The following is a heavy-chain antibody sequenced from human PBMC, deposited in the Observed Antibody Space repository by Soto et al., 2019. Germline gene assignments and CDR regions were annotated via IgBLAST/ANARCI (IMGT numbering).Heavy chain of an antibody. J-gene: IGHJ5*02. V-gene: IGHV4-31*03. CDR1: GGSISSGGYY. D-gene: IGHD2-15*01. CDR2: IYYSGST. CDR3: ARDSVVAAGFDP. Sequence: SETLSLTCTASGGSISSGGYYWSWIRQHPGKGLEWIGYIYYSGSTYYNPSLKSRVTISVDTSKNQFSLKLSSVTAADTAVYYCARDSVVAAGFDPWGQGTLVTVSS.